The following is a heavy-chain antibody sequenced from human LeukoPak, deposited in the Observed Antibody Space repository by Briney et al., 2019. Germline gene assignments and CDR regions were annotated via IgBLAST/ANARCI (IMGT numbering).Heavy chain of an antibody. J-gene: IGHJ4*02. V-gene: IGHV5-51*01. Sequence: GESLKISCKGSGYSFTSYWIGWVRQMPGKGLEWMGIIYPGDSDTKYSPSFQGQVTISADKSISTAYLQWSSLKASDTATYYCARRVFSSSWYYLDYWGQGTLVTVSS. CDR2: IYPGDSDT. D-gene: IGHD6-13*01. CDR1: GYSFTSYW. CDR3: ARRVFSSSWYYLDY.